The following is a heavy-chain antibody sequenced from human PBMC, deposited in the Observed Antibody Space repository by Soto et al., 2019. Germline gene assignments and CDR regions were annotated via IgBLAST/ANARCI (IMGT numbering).Heavy chain of an antibody. V-gene: IGHV1-69*01. CDR3: ARAVQPTYYDFWSGSHYYYYYGMDV. J-gene: IGHJ6*02. Sequence: QVQLVQSGAEVKKPGSSVKVSCKASGGTFSSYAISWVRQAPGQGLEWMGGIIPIFGTANYAQKIQGRVTITADESTSTAYMELSSLRSEDTAVYYCARAVQPTYYDFWSGSHYYYYYGMDVWGQGTTVTVSS. D-gene: IGHD3-3*01. CDR1: GGTFSSYA. CDR2: IIPIFGTA.